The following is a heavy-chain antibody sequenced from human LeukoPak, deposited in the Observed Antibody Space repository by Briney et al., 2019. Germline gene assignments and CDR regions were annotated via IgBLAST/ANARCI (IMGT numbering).Heavy chain of an antibody. CDR1: GGSISSYY. CDR3: ASRPDLYDSIDY. Sequence: SETLSLTCTVSGGSISSYYWSWIRQPPGKGLEWIGYIYYSGSTNYNPSLKSRVTISVDTSKNQFSLKLSSATAADTAVYYCASRPDLYDSIDYWGQGTLVTVSS. J-gene: IGHJ4*02. V-gene: IGHV4-59*01. CDR2: IYYSGST. D-gene: IGHD2/OR15-2a*01.